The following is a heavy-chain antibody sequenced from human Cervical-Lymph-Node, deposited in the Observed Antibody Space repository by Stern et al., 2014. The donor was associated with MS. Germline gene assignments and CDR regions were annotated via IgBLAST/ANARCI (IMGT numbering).Heavy chain of an antibody. CDR1: GFSLSTSGGG. CDR3: ATHAPGVVPAALDY. J-gene: IGHJ4*02. Sequence: QVTLKESGPTLVKPTQTLTLTCTFSGFSLSTSGGGVGWIRQPPGNALEWLAFIDWDDSKRYRPSLKNRLTITKDTSKNQVVLTMNNMDPVDTATFYCATHAPGVVPAALDYWGQGTLVTVS. CDR2: IDWDDSK. V-gene: IGHV2-5*09. D-gene: IGHD2-2*01.